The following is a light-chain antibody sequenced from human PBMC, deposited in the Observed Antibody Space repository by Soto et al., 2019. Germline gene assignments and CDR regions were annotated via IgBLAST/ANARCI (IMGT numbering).Light chain of an antibody. V-gene: IGKV3-20*01. Sequence: EHVLTQSPGTLSFSPGERATLSCRASQSVSSSFVAWYQQKPGQAPRLVIYGAANRATGIPDRFSGSGSGTDFTLTISRLEPEDFAVYYCQQYGSLPITFGQGTRLEIK. CDR2: GAA. J-gene: IGKJ5*01. CDR1: QSVSSSF. CDR3: QQYGSLPIT.